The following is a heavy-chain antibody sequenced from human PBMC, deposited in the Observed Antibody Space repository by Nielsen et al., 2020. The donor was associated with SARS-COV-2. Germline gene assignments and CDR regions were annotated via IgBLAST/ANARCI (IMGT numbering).Heavy chain of an antibody. CDR3: ARRQHSGSYSYAFDI. CDR2: IYPGDSDT. J-gene: IGHJ3*02. CDR1: GSSFTSYW. V-gene: IGHV5-51*01. D-gene: IGHD1-26*01. Sequence: GESLKISCQGSGSSFTSYWIGWVRQMPGKGLEWMGIIYPGDSDTRYSPSFQGQVTISVDKSISTAYLQWSSLKASDTAMYYCARRQHSGSYSYAFDIWGQGTMVTVSS.